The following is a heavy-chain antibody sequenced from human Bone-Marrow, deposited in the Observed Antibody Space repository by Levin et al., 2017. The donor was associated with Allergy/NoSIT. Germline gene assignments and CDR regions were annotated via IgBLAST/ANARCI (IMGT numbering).Heavy chain of an antibody. CDR3: AKAGPYYDIPYV. CDR2: INPKSGGT. CDR1: GYTFSGHF. D-gene: IGHD3-9*01. Sequence: GESLKISCKASGYTFSGHFLHWVRQAPGRGPEWMGYINPKSGGTNFAQKFQGRISLTRDTSINTAYKELRRLTSDDTAIYYCAKAGPYYDIPYVWGRGTTVIVSS. J-gene: IGHJ6*04. V-gene: IGHV1-2*02.